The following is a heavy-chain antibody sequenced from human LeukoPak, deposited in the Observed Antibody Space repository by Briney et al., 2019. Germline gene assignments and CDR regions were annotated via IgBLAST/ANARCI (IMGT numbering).Heavy chain of an antibody. J-gene: IGHJ4*02. Sequence: SETLSLTCSVSGGSISSCTYSWGWIRQPPGKGLEWIGSFSCSGSTYYNPSLKSRVTISVDTSKSQFSLRLTSVTAADTAMYFCAREEMPGKFDYWGQGILVTVSS. V-gene: IGHV4-39*07. D-gene: IGHD1-26*01. CDR2: FSCSGST. CDR3: AREEMPGKFDY. CDR1: GGSISSCTYS.